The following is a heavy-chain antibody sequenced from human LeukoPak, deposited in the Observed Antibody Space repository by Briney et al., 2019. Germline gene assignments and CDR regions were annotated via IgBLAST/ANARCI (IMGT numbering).Heavy chain of an antibody. J-gene: IGHJ5*02. CDR2: IDLDGSKK. CDR3: ARGLSNGGSPYNWFGP. CDR1: GFTFSSSW. V-gene: IGHV3-7*04. D-gene: IGHD2-8*01. Sequence: GGSLRLSCVASGFTFSSSWMDWVRQAPGKGLEWVANIDLDGSKKNYVDSVKGRFTISRDNGKRSLHLQMNSLRAEDTAVYYCARGLSNGGSPYNWFGPWGQGTLVTVSS.